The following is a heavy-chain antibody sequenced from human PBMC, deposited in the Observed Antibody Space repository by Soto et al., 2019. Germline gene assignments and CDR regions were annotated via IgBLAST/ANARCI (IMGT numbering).Heavy chain of an antibody. V-gene: IGHV5-51*01. CDR3: ATGWGDFWSGYYSLVP. CDR1: GYSFTSYW. CDR2: IYPGDSDT. D-gene: IGHD3-3*01. J-gene: IGHJ5*02. Sequence: GESLKISCKGSGYSFTSYWIGWVRQMPGKGLEWMGIIYPGDSDTRYSPSFQGQVTISADKSISTAYLQWSSLKASDTAMYYCATGWGDFWSGYYSLVPWGQGTLVTVSS.